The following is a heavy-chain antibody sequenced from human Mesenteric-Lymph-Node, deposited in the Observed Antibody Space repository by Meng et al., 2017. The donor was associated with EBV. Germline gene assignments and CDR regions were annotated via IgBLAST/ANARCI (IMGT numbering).Heavy chain of an antibody. CDR3: ARDLGYCSSTSCYGGWFDP. CDR2: VNADNGNT. CDR1: GYIFTTYA. Sequence: SVAGVKKPGASVKGSCMASGYIFTTYAIHWVRQASGQMLECMGWVNADNGNTKYSQKFQGRVTIIRDTSASTAYMELSSLRSEDTAVYYCARDLGYCSSTSCYGGWFDPWGQGTLVTVSS. J-gene: IGHJ5*02. D-gene: IGHD2-2*01. V-gene: IGHV1-3*01.